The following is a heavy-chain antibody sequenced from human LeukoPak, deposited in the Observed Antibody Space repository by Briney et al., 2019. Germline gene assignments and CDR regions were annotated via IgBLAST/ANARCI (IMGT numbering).Heavy chain of an antibody. V-gene: IGHV1-69*01. J-gene: IGHJ4*02. Sequence: SVKVSCKASGGTFSSYAISWVRQAPGQGLEWMGGIIPIFGTANYAQKFQGRVTITADESTSTAYMELSSLRSEDTAVYYCARLPGGGVVGAMSYWGQGTLVTVSS. CDR3: ARLPGGGVVGAMSY. CDR2: IIPIFGTA. CDR1: GGTFSSYA. D-gene: IGHD1-26*01.